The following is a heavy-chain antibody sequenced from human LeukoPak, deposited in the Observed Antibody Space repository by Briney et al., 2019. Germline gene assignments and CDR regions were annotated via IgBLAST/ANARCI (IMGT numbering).Heavy chain of an antibody. D-gene: IGHD3-22*01. CDR2: ISGSGANT. CDR3: ARRKYDSSGFDY. J-gene: IGHJ4*02. CDR1: GITLSNYG. V-gene: IGHV3-23*01. Sequence: PGGSLRLSCAVSGITLSNYGMSWVRQAPGKGLEWVSAISGSGANTYYSDSVKGRFTISRDNSKDTLYLQMNSLRAEDTAIYFCARRKYDSSGFDYWGQETLVTVSS.